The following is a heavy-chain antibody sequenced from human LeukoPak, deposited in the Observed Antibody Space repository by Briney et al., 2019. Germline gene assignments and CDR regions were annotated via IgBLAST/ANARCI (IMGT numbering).Heavy chain of an antibody. CDR1: GYSINSGFY. D-gene: IGHD5-18*01. CDR3: ARERIERYTYASSDFDY. CDR2: IYHSGST. Sequence: SETLSLTCTVSGYSINSGFYWGWIRQPPGKGLEWIGSIYHSGSTHYNPSLKSRVTISVDTSKNQFSLKVTSVTAADTALYYCARERIERYTYASSDFDYWGRGTLVPVSS. J-gene: IGHJ4*02. V-gene: IGHV4-38-2*02.